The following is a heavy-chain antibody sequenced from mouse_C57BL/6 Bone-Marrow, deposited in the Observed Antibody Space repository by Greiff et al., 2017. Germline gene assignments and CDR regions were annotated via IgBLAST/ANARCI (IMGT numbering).Heavy chain of an antibody. Sequence: QVQLQQPGAELVRPGTSVKLSCKASGYTFTSYWMHWVKQRPGQGLEWIGVIDPSDSYTNYNQKFKGKATLTVDTSSSTAYMQLSSLTSEDSAVYYCARVAGYFFADWGQGTLVTVSA. J-gene: IGHJ3*01. V-gene: IGHV1-59*01. CDR3: ARVAGYFFAD. CDR1: GYTFTSYW. CDR2: IDPSDSYT. D-gene: IGHD2-14*01.